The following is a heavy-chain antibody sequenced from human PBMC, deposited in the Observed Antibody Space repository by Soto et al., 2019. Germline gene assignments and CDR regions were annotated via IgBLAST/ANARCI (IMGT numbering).Heavy chain of an antibody. CDR1: GFTFTSAW. D-gene: IGHD1-26*01. J-gene: IGHJ4*02. V-gene: IGHV3-15*07. CDR3: TTAERGGSYYSDY. Sequence: EVQLVESGGGLVRPGESLRLSCAASGFTFTSAWINWVRQAPGKGLEWAGRIKSKTDGGTVDYCAPVKCRFTISRDDSKHTAYLHMTSLRNEDTAVYYCTTAERGGSYYSDYWGQGTLVTVSS. CDR2: IKSKTDGGTV.